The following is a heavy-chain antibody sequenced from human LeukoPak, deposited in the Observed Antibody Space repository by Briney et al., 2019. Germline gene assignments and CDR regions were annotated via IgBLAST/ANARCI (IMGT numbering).Heavy chain of an antibody. V-gene: IGHV4-4*07. CDR3: ARDRGGGTSYFDH. CDR1: GGSISSYY. D-gene: IGHD2-8*01. Sequence: SETLSLTCTVSGGSISSYYRSWIRQPAGKGLEWIGRIYTSGSTNYNPSLKSRVTISVDKSKNQFSLKLSSVTAADTAVYFCARDRGGGTSYFDHWGQGTLVTVSS. J-gene: IGHJ4*02. CDR2: IYTSGST.